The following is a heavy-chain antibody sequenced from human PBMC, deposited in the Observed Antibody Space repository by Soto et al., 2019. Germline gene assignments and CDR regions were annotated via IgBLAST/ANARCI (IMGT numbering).Heavy chain of an antibody. D-gene: IGHD6-13*01. CDR1: GFTFSSYS. J-gene: IGHJ4*02. V-gene: IGHV3-21*01. CDR3: ARDQGRGSRDHDY. CDR2: ISSSSSYI. Sequence: GGSLRLSCAASGFTFSSYSMNWVRQAPGKGLEWVSSISSSSSYIYYADSVKGRFTISRDNAKNSLYLQMNSLRAEDTAVYYCARDQGRGSRDHDYWGQGTLVTVSS.